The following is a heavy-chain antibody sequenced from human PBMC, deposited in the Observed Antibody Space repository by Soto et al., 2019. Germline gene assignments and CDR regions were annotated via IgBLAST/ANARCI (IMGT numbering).Heavy chain of an antibody. V-gene: IGHV5-51*01. CDR1: GYTFTSYS. D-gene: IGHD4-17*01. CDR3: ARIGLAYGPFDY. CDR2: IYPGDSDT. J-gene: IGHJ4*02. Sequence: PGESLKISCKGSGYTFTSYSIGWVRQMPGKGLEWMGIIYPGDSDTRYSPSFQGQVTISVDTSISTAYLQWISLKASDTAMYYCARIGLAYGPFDYWGQGAMVTVSS.